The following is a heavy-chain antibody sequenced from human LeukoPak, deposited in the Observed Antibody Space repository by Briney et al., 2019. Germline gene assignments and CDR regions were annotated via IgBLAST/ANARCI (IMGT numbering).Heavy chain of an antibody. CDR2: IYYTGST. D-gene: IGHD6-19*01. CDR3: ARQDSGWYFVDWFDP. CDR1: GGSIRSSSYY. J-gene: IGHJ5*02. Sequence: SETLSLTCTVSGGSIRSSSYYWGWIRQSPGQGLEWIGSIYYTGSTDYNPSLKSRVTMSVDTSKNQFSLKLNSVTAADTAVYYCARQDSGWYFVDWFDPWGQGTLVTVSS. V-gene: IGHV4-39*07.